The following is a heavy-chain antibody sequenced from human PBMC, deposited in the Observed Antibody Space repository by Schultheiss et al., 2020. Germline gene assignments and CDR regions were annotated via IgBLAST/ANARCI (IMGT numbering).Heavy chain of an antibody. Sequence: GGSLRLSCAASGFPFSNAWMSWVRQAPGKGLEWVGRIKSKTDGGTTDYAAPVKGRFTISRDDSKNTLYLQMNSLKTEDTAVYYCRLSPKVVPAANVRYGMDVWGQGTTVTVSS. D-gene: IGHD2-2*01. V-gene: IGHV3-15*01. J-gene: IGHJ6*02. CDR2: IKSKTDGGTT. CDR3: RLSPKVVPAANVRYGMDV. CDR1: GFPFSNAW.